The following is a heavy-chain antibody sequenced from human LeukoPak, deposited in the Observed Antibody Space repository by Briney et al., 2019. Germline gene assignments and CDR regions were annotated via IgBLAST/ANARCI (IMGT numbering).Heavy chain of an antibody. V-gene: IGHV3-9*01. J-gene: IGHJ5*02. CDR1: GFTFDDYA. CDR3: AKAPSSDILTGRYGPAHNWFDP. CDR2: ISWNSGSI. Sequence: GGSLRLSCAASGFTFDDYAMHWVRQAPGKGLEWVSGISWNSGSIGYADSVKGRFTISRDNAKNSLYLQMNSLRAEDTALYYCAKAPSSDILTGRYGPAHNWFDPWGQGTLVTVSS. D-gene: IGHD3-9*01.